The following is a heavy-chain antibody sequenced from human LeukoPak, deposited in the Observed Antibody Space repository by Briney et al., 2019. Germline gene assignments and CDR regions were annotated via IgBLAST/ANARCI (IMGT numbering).Heavy chain of an antibody. J-gene: IGHJ4*02. CDR2: ISVSGGST. Sequence: PGGSLRLSCAASGFTFSSYGMSWVRQAPGKGLEWVSAISVSGGSTYYADSVKGRFTISRDNSKNTLYLQMNSLRAEETAVYYCAKERSRGGDCLDYWGQGTLVTVSS. D-gene: IGHD2-21*02. CDR1: GFTFSSYG. CDR3: AKERSRGGDCLDY. V-gene: IGHV3-23*01.